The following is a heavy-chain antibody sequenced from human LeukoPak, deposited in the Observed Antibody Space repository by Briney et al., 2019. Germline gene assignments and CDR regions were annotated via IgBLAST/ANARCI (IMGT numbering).Heavy chain of an antibody. CDR2: ISHDGSNK. CDR1: GFTFSSFS. Sequence: GRSLRLSCTASGFTFSSFSMHWVRQAPGKGLEWVAVISHDGSNKYYAESVKGRFTVSRENSKNTLYLQMNSLRAEDTAVYYCARSPSALSYYYGSGSDGGQGTLVTVSS. CDR3: ARSPSALSYYYGSGSD. D-gene: IGHD3-10*01. V-gene: IGHV3-30-3*01. J-gene: IGHJ4*02.